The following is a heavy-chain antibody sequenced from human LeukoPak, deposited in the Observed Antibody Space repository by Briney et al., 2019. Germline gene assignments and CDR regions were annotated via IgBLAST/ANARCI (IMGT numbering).Heavy chain of an antibody. J-gene: IGHJ4*02. Sequence: GGSLRLSCLTSGFTFSTNAMSWVRQAPGKGLEWISGISGSGASTYYADSVTGRFTISRDNSRNTLYLQMNSLRGEDTAVYYCVRGSAPERGLDYWGQGIRVTVSS. CDR2: ISGSGAST. CDR3: VRGSAPERGLDY. V-gene: IGHV3-23*01. CDR1: GFTFSTNA. D-gene: IGHD6-25*01.